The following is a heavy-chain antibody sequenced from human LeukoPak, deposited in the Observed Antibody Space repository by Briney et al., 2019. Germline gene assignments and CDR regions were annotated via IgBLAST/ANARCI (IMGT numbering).Heavy chain of an antibody. CDR3: ARHLNTDMVKAHFDY. V-gene: IGHV4-61*02. J-gene: IGHJ4*02. D-gene: IGHD5-18*01. Sequence: SQTLSLTCTVSGGSISSGSYYWTWIRQPAGKGLEWIGRMYTSGSTDYNPSLKSRPSISVDTSKNLFSLNLSSVTAADTAVYYCARHLNTDMVKAHFDYWGQGTLVTVSS. CDR1: GGSISSGSYY. CDR2: MYTSGST.